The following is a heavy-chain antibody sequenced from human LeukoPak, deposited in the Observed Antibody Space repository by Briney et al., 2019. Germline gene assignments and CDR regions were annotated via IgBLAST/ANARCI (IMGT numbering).Heavy chain of an antibody. CDR3: ARDSGGSSGWYYFDY. Sequence: GGSLRLSCAASEFTFSNFGMNWVRQDPGKGLEWVSYISSSSSSIYYADSVRGRFTISRDNAKNSLYLQMNSLRDDDTAVYYCARDSGGSSGWYYFDYWGQGTLVTVSS. CDR1: EFTFSNFG. V-gene: IGHV3-48*02. J-gene: IGHJ4*02. CDR2: ISSSSSSI. D-gene: IGHD6-13*01.